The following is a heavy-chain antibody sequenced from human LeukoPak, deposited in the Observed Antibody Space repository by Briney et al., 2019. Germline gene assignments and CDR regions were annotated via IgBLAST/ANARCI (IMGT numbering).Heavy chain of an antibody. CDR1: GGSISSSSYY. J-gene: IGHJ4*02. V-gene: IGHV4-39*01. Sequence: MSSETLSLTCTVSGGSISSSSYYWGWIHQPPGKGLEWIGSIYYSGSTYYNPSLKSRVTISVDTSKNQFSLKLSSVTAADTAVYYCARLVSDILTGYYKPQGYYFDYWGQGTLVTVSS. CDR3: ARLVSDILTGYYKPQGYYFDY. CDR2: IYYSGST. D-gene: IGHD3-9*01.